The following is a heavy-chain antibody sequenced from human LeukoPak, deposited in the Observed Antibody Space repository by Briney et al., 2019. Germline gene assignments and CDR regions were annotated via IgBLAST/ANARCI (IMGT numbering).Heavy chain of an antibody. D-gene: IGHD1-26*01. Sequence: AASVNVSCTASGYTFTAYYMHWVRQAPGQGLEWMGWIYPNSGGTNYAQKFQGRVTMTRDTSISTAYMELSRLRSDDTAVYYCARDRGGATRRGFDYWGQGTLVTVSS. J-gene: IGHJ4*02. CDR1: GYTFTAYY. CDR2: IYPNSGGT. V-gene: IGHV1-2*02. CDR3: ARDRGGATRRGFDY.